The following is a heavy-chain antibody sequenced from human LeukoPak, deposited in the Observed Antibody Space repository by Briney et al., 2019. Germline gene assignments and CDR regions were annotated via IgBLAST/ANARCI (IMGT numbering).Heavy chain of an antibody. CDR3: ARSVEGYCSGGSCYSYYYYMDV. CDR2: INHSGST. Sequence: SETLSLTCGVYGGSFSGYYWNWIRQSPGKGLEWIGEINHSGSTNYNPSLKSRVTISVDTSKNQFSLKLSSVTAADTAVYYCARSVEGYCSGGSCYSYYYYMDVWGKGTTVTVSS. V-gene: IGHV4-34*01. J-gene: IGHJ6*03. CDR1: GGSFSGYY. D-gene: IGHD2-15*01.